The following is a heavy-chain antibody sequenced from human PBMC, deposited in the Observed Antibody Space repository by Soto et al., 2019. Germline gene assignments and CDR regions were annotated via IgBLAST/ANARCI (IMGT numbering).Heavy chain of an antibody. V-gene: IGHV3-23*01. D-gene: IGHD1-26*01. CDR2: ISGNGGTT. J-gene: IGHJ6*02. CDR3: AKEEWELRNYYGMDV. CDR1: GFTFRTHT. Sequence: GGSLRLSCAASGFTFRTHTMSWVRQPPGKGLEWVSTISGNGGTTYYADSVKGRFTSSRDNSKNTLYLQMNSQRAEDMAVYYCAKEEWELRNYYGMDVWGQGTTVTVSS.